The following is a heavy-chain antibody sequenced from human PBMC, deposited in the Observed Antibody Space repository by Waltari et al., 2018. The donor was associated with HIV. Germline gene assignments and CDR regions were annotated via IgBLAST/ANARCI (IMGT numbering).Heavy chain of an antibody. CDR1: GFTFSDYS. Sequence: EVQLVDSGGGLVKPGGSLRLSCAASGFTFSDYSMNWVRQSPGRGLVWVSAISRSGSFIYYADSVKGRFTISRDNAQNSMYLQMNNLRADDSAMYYCARDSRGTSWSLNWFDPWGQGTLVTVSS. CDR2: ISRSGSFI. V-gene: IGHV3-21*02. D-gene: IGHD6-13*01. J-gene: IGHJ5*02. CDR3: ARDSRGTSWSLNWFDP.